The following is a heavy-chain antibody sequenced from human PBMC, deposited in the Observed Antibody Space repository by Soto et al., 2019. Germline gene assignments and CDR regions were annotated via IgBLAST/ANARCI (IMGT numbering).Heavy chain of an antibody. CDR2: IDSIDSYT. D-gene: IGHD2-2*01. CDR1: GYNFASYW. J-gene: IGHJ6*02. CDR3: ARRYWSSASCPRNYYGMDV. Sequence: PGESLKISCQGSGYNFASYWISWVRQMPGKGLGGMGRIDSIDSYTNYSPSFQGHVTISADNSISTASLQWSSLKASDTAMYYCARRYWSSASCPRNYYGMDVWGQGTTVTVSS. V-gene: IGHV5-10-1*01.